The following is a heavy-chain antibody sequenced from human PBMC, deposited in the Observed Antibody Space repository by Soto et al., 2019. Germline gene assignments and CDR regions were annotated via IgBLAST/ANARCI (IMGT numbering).Heavy chain of an antibody. CDR1: GFTVSSNY. D-gene: IGHD1-26*01. CDR3: ARDIGGSYSYYYYGMDV. V-gene: IGHV3-53*01. Sequence: GGSLRLSCAASGFTVSSNYMSWVRQAPGKGLEWVSVIYSVGSTYYADSVKGRFTISRDNSKNTLYLQMNGLRAEDTAVYYCARDIGGSYSYYYYGMDVWGQGTTVTVSS. CDR2: IYSVGST. J-gene: IGHJ6*02.